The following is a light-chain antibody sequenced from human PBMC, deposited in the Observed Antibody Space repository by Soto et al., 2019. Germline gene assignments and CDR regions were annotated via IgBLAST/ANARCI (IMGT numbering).Light chain of an antibody. J-gene: IGKJ2*01. V-gene: IGKV3-11*01. CDR2: DAS. Sequence: ETVLTQSPATLSLSPGERATLSRRASQSVSTYLAWYQQKPGQAPRLLIYDASKRATGIPDRFSGSGSGTDFTLTISSLEPEDFAVYYCQQRSNWPHTFGQGTKVEI. CDR1: QSVSTY. CDR3: QQRSNWPHT.